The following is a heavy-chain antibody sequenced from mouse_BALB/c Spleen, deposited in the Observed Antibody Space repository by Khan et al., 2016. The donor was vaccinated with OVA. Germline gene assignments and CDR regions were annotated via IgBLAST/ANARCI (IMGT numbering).Heavy chain of an antibody. CDR1: GYSITSDYA. CDR3: ARWFTY. CDR2: ISYSGST. J-gene: IGHJ3*01. Sequence: EVQLQESGPGLVKPSQSLSLTCTVTGYSITSDYAWNWIRQFPGNKLEWMGYISYSGSTTYNPSLKSRISITRDTSKNQFFLQLNSVTTEDTATYYCARWFTYWGQGPLVTVSA. V-gene: IGHV3-2*02.